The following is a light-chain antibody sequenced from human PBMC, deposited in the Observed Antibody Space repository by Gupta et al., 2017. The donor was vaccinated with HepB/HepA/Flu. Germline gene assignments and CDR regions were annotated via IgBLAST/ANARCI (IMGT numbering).Light chain of an antibody. V-gene: IGKV3-20*01. CDR1: QRVSSS. J-gene: IGKJ4*01. Sequence: EIVLTQSPGTLSLSPGERATLSCRDSQRVSSSLAWYQQMPGQAPRLIIYAASSNAAGIPGWFGGGGDNKDFTHTSSVREDEDCALYYMQQYGSSLTFGGGTKVEIK. CDR3: QQYGSSLT. CDR2: AAS.